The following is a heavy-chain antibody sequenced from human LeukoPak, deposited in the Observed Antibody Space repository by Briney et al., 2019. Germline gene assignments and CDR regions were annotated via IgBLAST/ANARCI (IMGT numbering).Heavy chain of an antibody. V-gene: IGHV3-23*01. CDR2: IGSAGGSI. Sequence: PGGSLRLSCTASKFTFMNYAMHWVRQAPGKGLEWLSTIGSAGGSIFYADSVKGRFTISRDNSKSTLFLQMDSLRAEDTAVYYCAKDTGYYDSSVSDNWFDPWGQGTLVTVSS. CDR3: AKDTGYYDSSVSDNWFDP. J-gene: IGHJ5*02. CDR1: KFTFMNYA. D-gene: IGHD3-22*01.